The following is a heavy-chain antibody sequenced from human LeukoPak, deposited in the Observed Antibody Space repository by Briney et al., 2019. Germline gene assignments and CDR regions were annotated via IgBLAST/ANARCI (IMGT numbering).Heavy chain of an antibody. D-gene: IGHD2-21*02. CDR3: ARAYCGGDCSFDY. Sequence: SETLFLTCTVSGGSISSYYWSWIRQPPGKGLEWIGYIYYSGSTNYNPSLKSRVTISVDTSKNQFSLRLSSVTAADTAVYYCARAYCGGDCSFDYWGQGTLVTVSS. CDR2: IYYSGST. J-gene: IGHJ4*02. CDR1: GGSISSYY. V-gene: IGHV4-59*08.